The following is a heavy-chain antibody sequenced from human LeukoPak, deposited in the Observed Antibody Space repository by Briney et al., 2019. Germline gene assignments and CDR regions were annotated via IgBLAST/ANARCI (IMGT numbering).Heavy chain of an antibody. CDR2: ITGSGGST. CDR1: GVTFSSYA. D-gene: IGHD7-27*01. Sequence: PGGSLRLSCTVSGVTFSSYAMSWVRQAPGKGLEWVSSITGSGGSTYYADSVNGRFTISRDNAKNSVYLQMNSLRVEDTAVYYCASDNWGPNVWGQGTTVTVSS. J-gene: IGHJ6*02. CDR3: ASDNWGPNV. V-gene: IGHV3-23*01.